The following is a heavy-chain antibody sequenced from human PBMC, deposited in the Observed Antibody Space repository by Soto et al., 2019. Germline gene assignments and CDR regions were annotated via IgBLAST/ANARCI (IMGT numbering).Heavy chain of an antibody. CDR1: GGSISSYY. D-gene: IGHD3-9*01. CDR2: IYYSGST. CDR3: ARGLSYYDILTGYLPYYFDY. Sequence: SETLSLTCTVSGGSISSYYWSWIRQPPGKGLEWIGYIYYSGSTNYNPSLKSRVTISVDTSKNQFSLKLSSVTAADTAVYYCARGLSYYDILTGYLPYYFDYWGQGTLVTVS. V-gene: IGHV4-59*01. J-gene: IGHJ4*02.